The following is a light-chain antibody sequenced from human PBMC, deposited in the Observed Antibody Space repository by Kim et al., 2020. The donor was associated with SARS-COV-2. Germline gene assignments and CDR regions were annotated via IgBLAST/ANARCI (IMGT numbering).Light chain of an antibody. J-gene: IGLJ3*02. CDR2: RDS. CDR3: QVWDSNTWV. Sequence: SYELTQPLSVSVALGQTARITCGGNNIGSKNVHWYQQKPGQAPVLVIYRDSNRPSGLPERFSGSNSGNTTTLTISRAQAGDEADYYCQVWDSNTWVFGGGTQLTDL. CDR1: NIGSKN. V-gene: IGLV3-9*01.